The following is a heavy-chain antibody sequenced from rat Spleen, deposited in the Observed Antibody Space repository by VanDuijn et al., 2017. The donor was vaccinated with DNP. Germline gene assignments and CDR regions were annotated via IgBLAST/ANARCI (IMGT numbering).Heavy chain of an antibody. Sequence: EVHLVESGGGLVQPGRSLKLSCVASGFTFSNYGMAWVRQAPTKGLEWVASISTGGGNTYYRDSVKGRFTISRDNAKNTQYLQMDSLRSEDTATYYCARPYYGRHCFDYWGQGVMVTVSS. CDR2: ISTGGGNT. D-gene: IGHD1-6*01. CDR3: ARPYYGRHCFDY. V-gene: IGHV5S13*01. CDR1: GFTFSNYG. J-gene: IGHJ2*01.